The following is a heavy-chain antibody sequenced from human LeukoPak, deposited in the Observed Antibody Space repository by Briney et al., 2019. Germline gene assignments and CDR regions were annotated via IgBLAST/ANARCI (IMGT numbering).Heavy chain of an antibody. Sequence: SVKVSCKASGGTFSSYAISWVRQAPGQGLEWMGGIIPIFGTANYAQKFQGRVTITADESTSTAYMELSSPRSEDTAVYYCARGLPAAMGHVQDWFDPWGQGTLVTVSS. V-gene: IGHV1-69*13. D-gene: IGHD2-2*01. J-gene: IGHJ5*02. CDR3: ARGLPAAMGHVQDWFDP. CDR2: IIPIFGTA. CDR1: GGTFSSYA.